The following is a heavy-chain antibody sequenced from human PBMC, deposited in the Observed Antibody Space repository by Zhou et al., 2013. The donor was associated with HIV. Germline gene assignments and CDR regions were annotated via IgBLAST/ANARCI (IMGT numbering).Heavy chain of an antibody. Sequence: QVQLVQSGAEVKKSGSSVKVSCKASGGTFNNYAISWVRQAPGQGLEWMGGIIPIFGTANYAQKFQGRVTITADESTSTAYMELSSLRSEDTAVYYCARAAFRWGNFDYWGQGTLVTVSS. CDR1: GGTFNNYA. D-gene: IGHD3-16*01. J-gene: IGHJ4*02. CDR3: ARAAFRWGNFDY. CDR2: IIPIFGTA. V-gene: IGHV1-69*12.